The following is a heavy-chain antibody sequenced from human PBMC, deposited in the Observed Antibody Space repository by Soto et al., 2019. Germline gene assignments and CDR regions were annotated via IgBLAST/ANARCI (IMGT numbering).Heavy chain of an antibody. J-gene: IGHJ6*02. Sequence: QVQLVQSGAEVRKPGASVKVSCKTSGYTFTAFNIHWVRQAPGQSPEWLGRINPLSGGIHYSQKFRARVTLTSDRSISTAYMEVNKLTAGDTALYYCARGVSTDCSNGVCSYQYYYEMDVWGQGTTVTVSS. CDR1: GYTFTAFN. V-gene: IGHV1-2*06. CDR2: INPLSGGI. D-gene: IGHD2-8*01. CDR3: ARGVSTDCSNGVCSYQYYYEMDV.